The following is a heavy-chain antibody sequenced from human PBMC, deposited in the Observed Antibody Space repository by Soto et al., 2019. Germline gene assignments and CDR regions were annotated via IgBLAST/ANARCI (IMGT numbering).Heavy chain of an antibody. D-gene: IGHD3-22*01. Sequence: QVQLVESGGGVVQPGRSLRLSCAASGFTFSSYAMHWVRQAPGKGLEWVAVISYDGSNKYYADSVKGRFTISRDNSKNTLYLQMNSLRAEDTAVYYCARLYYYDSSGYYYDYAFDIWGQGTVVTVSS. J-gene: IGHJ3*02. CDR2: ISYDGSNK. CDR1: GFTFSSYA. V-gene: IGHV3-30-3*01. CDR3: ARLYYYDSSGYYYDYAFDI.